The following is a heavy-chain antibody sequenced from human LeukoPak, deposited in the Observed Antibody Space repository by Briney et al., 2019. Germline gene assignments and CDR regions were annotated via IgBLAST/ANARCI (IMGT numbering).Heavy chain of an antibody. V-gene: IGHV4-4*07. CDR2: IYTSGST. Sequence: SETLSLTCTVSGGSISSYYWSWIRQPAGKGLEWIGRIYTSGSTNYNPSLKSRVTMSVDTSKNQFSLKLSSVTAADTAVYYCARSVWADPWGGTSSVAARPPRYWYFDLWGRGTLVTVSS. CDR1: GGSISSYY. J-gene: IGHJ2*01. CDR3: ARSVWADPWGGTSSVAARPPRYWYFDL. D-gene: IGHD6-6*01.